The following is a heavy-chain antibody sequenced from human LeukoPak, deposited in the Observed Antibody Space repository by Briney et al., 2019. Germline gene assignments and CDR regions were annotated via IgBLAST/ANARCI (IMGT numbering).Heavy chain of an antibody. CDR2: ISSSGSTI. V-gene: IGHV3-48*03. D-gene: IGHD5-24*01. CDR1: GFTFSSYE. J-gene: IGHJ5*02. Sequence: GGSLRLSCAASGFTFSSYEMNWVRQAPGKGLEWVSYISSSGSTIYYADSVKGRFTTSRDNAKNSLYLQMNSLRAEDTAVYHCASVVEMATISAWGQGTLVTVSS. CDR3: ASVVEMATISA.